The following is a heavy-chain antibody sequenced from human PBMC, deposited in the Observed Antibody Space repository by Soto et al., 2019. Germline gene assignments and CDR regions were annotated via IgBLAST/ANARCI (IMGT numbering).Heavy chain of an antibody. D-gene: IGHD3-22*01. J-gene: IGHJ3*02. CDR1: GFTFSNYA. CDR3: AKDEIVVASGAFDI. Sequence: GGSLRLSCAASGFTFSNYAMSWVRQAPGKGLEWVSGIGSSGGTTHLADSVKGRFTISRDNSKNTLYLQMNSLRAEDTAVYYCAKDEIVVASGAFDIWGQGTMVTVSS. CDR2: IGSSGGTT. V-gene: IGHV3-23*01.